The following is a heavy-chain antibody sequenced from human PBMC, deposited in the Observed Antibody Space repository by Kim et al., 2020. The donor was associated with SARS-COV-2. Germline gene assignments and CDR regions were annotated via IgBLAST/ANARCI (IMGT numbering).Heavy chain of an antibody. CDR2: IRSKAKNYAT. D-gene: IGHD3-22*01. V-gene: IGHV3-73*01. CDR1: GFIFSDCA. J-gene: IGHJ4*02. Sequence: GGSLRLSCAASGFIFSDCAMHWVRQASGKGLEWVGRIRSKAKNYATAYAASVKGRFTISRDDSKTTAYLHMNSLKTEDTAVYYCTPFYDTTSRPADYWGQGTLVTVSP. CDR3: TPFYDTTSRPADY.